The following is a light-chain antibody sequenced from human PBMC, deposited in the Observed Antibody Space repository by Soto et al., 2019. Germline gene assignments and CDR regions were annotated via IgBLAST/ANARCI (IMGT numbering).Light chain of an antibody. CDR1: QSISNH. CDR3: QHSYSTPIT. J-gene: IGKJ4*01. Sequence: DIEMTQSPSSLSSSVEDRVIITCRASQSISNHLNSYQQKPRKAAKTLIYAASSLQSGVPSRLSGSRAGTDFTLSIISMQPEEFATYEVQHSYSTPITFGGGTKVDIK. CDR2: AAS. V-gene: IGKV1-39*01.